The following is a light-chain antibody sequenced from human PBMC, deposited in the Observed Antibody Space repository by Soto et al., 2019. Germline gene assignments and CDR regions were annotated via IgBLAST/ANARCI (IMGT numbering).Light chain of an antibody. CDR1: SSDVGGYNY. V-gene: IGLV2-8*01. Sequence: QSALTQPPSASGSPGQSVTISCTGTSSDVGGYNYVSWYQQHPGKAHKLMIYEVSKRPSGVPDRFSGSKSGNTASLTVSGLQAEDDADYYCSSYAGSNLYVFGTGTKLT. CDR2: EVS. J-gene: IGLJ1*01. CDR3: SSYAGSNLYV.